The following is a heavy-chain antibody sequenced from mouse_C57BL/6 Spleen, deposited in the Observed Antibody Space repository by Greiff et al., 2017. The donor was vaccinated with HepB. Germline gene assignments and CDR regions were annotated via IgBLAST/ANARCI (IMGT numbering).Heavy chain of an antibody. J-gene: IGHJ1*03. Sequence: EAGGVDFSRYWMSWVRRAPGKGLEWIGEINPDSSTINYAPSLKDKFIISRDNAKNTLYLQMSKVRSEDTALYYCAREGDYYYGSSYWYFDVWGTGTTVTVSS. D-gene: IGHD1-1*01. CDR2: INPDSSTI. V-gene: IGHV4-1*01. CDR1: GVDFSRYW. CDR3: AREGDYYYGSSYWYFDV.